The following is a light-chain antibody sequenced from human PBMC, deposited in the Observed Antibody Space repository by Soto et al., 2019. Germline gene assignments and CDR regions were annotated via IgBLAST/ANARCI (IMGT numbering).Light chain of an antibody. V-gene: IGLV2-14*01. CDR2: GVT. Sequence: QSVLTQPASVSGSPGQSITISCTGTSSDVGGYNYVSWYQQHPGIAPKLLIYGVTNRPSGVSTRFSGSKSGNTASLTISGLPAEDEADYHYSSYSSASTLLYLFGTGTKLTVL. CDR3: SSYSSASTLLYL. CDR1: SSDVGGYNY. J-gene: IGLJ1*01.